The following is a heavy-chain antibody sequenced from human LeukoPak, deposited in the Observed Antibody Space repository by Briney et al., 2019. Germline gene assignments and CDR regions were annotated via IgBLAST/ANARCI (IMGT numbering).Heavy chain of an antibody. D-gene: IGHD3-10*01. Sequence: SETLSLTCTVSGGSISSFYWSWIRQPAGKGLEWIGRIYTSGSTNYNPSLKSRVTMSVDTSKNQFSLNLSSVTAADTAVYYCARKSRSGSYYKTGGWGQGTLVTVSS. CDR3: ARKSRSGSYYKTGG. CDR2: IYTSGST. CDR1: GGSISSFY. J-gene: IGHJ4*02. V-gene: IGHV4-4*07.